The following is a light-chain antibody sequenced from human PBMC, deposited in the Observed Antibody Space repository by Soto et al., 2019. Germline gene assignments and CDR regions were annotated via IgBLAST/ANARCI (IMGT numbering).Light chain of an antibody. CDR1: SSDVGGYNY. CDR2: EVS. V-gene: IGLV2-8*01. J-gene: IGLJ1*01. CDR3: SSYTSSSTYV. Sequence: QSVLTQPPSASGSPGQSVTISCTGTSSDVGGYNYVSWYQQHPSKAPKLMIYEVSKRPSGVPDRFSGSKSGNTASLTVSGLQAEDEADYYCSSYTSSSTYVFGTGTKVTVL.